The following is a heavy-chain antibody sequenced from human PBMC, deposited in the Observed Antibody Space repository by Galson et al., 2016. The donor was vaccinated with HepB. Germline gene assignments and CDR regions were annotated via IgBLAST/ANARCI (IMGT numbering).Heavy chain of an antibody. J-gene: IGHJ1*01. D-gene: IGHD3-10*01. CDR3: ARLFGYPSKMWFAS. Sequence: QSGAEVKKPGESLKISCTTSGYKFTGKWIGWVRQKPGKGLEWMGIIYPGDSDTSYNPSFRGQVTISADKSVRAAYLRWNSPKASDTAIYYCARLFGYPSKMWFASWGQGTPVTVSS. CDR2: IYPGDSDT. CDR1: GYKFTGKW. V-gene: IGHV5-51*01.